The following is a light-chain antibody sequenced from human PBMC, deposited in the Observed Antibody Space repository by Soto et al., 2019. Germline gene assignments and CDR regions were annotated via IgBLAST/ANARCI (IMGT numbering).Light chain of an antibody. V-gene: IGKV1-39*01. CDR3: QQSSMTPRS. J-gene: IGKJ1*01. CDR2: AAS. Sequence: DIRLTQSPFSLSASVGDRVTISCRARQDISTYLMWYQQNSGKAPNLLLYAASSLQNGVPSRFSGSGAGTEFTLTISGLQPEDIATYYCQQSSMTPRSFGQGTKVEIK. CDR1: QDISTY.